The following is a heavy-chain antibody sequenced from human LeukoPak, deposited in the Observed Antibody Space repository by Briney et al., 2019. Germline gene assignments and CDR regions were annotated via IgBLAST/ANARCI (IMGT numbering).Heavy chain of an antibody. CDR1: GYSISSGYY. D-gene: IGHD2-2*01. Sequence: PSETLSLTCAVSGYSISSGYYWGWIRQPPGEGLERIASIYHSGSTYYNPSLKSRVTISVDTSKNQFSLKLSSVTAADTAVYYCATLRKIVVVPAALNYFDYWGQGTLVTVSS. V-gene: IGHV4-38-2*01. CDR3: ATLRKIVVVPAALNYFDY. J-gene: IGHJ4*02. CDR2: IYHSGST.